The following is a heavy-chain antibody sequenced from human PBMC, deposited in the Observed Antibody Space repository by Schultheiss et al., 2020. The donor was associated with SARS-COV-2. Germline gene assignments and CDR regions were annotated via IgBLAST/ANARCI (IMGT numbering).Heavy chain of an antibody. J-gene: IGHJ6*02. CDR3: ARGVRGYYYGMDV. CDR2: INHSGST. V-gene: IGHV4-39*07. D-gene: IGHD3-10*01. CDR1: GGSISSGGYS. Sequence: SETLSLTCTVSGGSISSGGYSWSWIRQPPGKGLEWIGEINHSGSTNYNPSLKSRVTISVDTSKNQFSLKLSSVTAADTAVYYCARGVRGYYYGMDVWGQGTTVTVSS.